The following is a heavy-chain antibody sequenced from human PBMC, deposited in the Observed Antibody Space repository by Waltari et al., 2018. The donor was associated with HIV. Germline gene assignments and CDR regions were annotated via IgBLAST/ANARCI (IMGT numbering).Heavy chain of an antibody. Sequence: QVQLVESGGGVVQPGRSLRLSCAASGFIFNHFGMHWFRQAPGKGLECVAVISFDGSNIYYADSVKGRFTVSRDKSKNTLFLQMNSLRAEDTALYYCAKDSAGATSYYYYVMDVWGQGTTVTVSS. V-gene: IGHV3-30*18. CDR2: ISFDGSNI. CDR3: AKDSAGATSYYYYVMDV. J-gene: IGHJ6*02. D-gene: IGHD3-10*01. CDR1: GFIFNHFG.